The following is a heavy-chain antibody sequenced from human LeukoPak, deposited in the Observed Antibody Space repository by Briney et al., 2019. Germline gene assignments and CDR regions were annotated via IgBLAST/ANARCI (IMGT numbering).Heavy chain of an antibody. Sequence: SETLSLTCTVSGGSISSSSYYWGWIRQPPGKGPEWIGSIYYSGSTYYNPSLKSRVTISVDTSKNQFSLKLSSVTAADTAVYYCARGVLYSSISYNWFDPWGQGTLVTVSS. J-gene: IGHJ5*02. V-gene: IGHV4-39*07. CDR1: GGSISSSSYY. D-gene: IGHD6-13*01. CDR3: ARGVLYSSISYNWFDP. CDR2: IYYSGST.